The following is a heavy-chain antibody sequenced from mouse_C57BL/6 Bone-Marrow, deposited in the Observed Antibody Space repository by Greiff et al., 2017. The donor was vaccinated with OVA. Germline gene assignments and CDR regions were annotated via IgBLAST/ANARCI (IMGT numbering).Heavy chain of an antibody. CDR3: ARRYSNSNYYAMDY. V-gene: IGHV1-69*01. J-gene: IGHJ4*01. Sequence: QVQLQQPGAELVMPGASVKLSCKASGYTFTSYWMHWVKQRPGQGLEWIGEIDPSDSYTNYNQKFKGKSTLTVDKSSSTAYMQLSSLTSEDSAVYYCARRYSNSNYYAMDYWGQGTSVTVSS. D-gene: IGHD2-5*01. CDR1: GYTFTSYW. CDR2: IDPSDSYT.